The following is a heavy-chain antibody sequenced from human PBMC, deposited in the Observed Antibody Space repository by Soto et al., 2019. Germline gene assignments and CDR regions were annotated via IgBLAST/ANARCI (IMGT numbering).Heavy chain of an antibody. CDR1: GFTFSSYG. V-gene: IGHV3-30*18. CDR3: AKAGWAAARRGVLTY. J-gene: IGHJ4*02. CDR2: ISYDGSNK. D-gene: IGHD6-6*01. Sequence: GGSLRLSCAASGFTFSSYGMHWVRQAPGKGLGWVAVISYDGSNKYYADSVKGRFTISRDNSKNTLYLQMNSLRAEDTAVYYCAKAGWAAARRGVLTYWGQGTLVTVSS.